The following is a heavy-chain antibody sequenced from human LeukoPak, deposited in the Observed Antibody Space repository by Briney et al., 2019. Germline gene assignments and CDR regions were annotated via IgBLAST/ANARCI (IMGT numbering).Heavy chain of an antibody. CDR3: AKSVRGGYNWAKTSDGYYFDY. V-gene: IGHV3-23*01. CDR2: ISGSGGST. D-gene: IGHD5-24*01. CDR1: GFTFSSYA. Sequence: GGSLRLSCAASGFTFSSYAMRWVRQAPGKGLEWVSAISGSGGSTYYADSVKGRFTISRDNSKNTLYLQMNSLRAEDTAVYYCAKSVRGGYNWAKTSDGYYFDYWGQGTLVTVSS. J-gene: IGHJ4*02.